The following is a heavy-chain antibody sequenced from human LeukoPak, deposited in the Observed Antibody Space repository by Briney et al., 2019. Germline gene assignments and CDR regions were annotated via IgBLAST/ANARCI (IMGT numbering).Heavy chain of an antibody. CDR2: IGVGSGST. Sequence: SVKVSCKTSGFTFSSSVMQWVRQARGQGLEWIGWIGVGSGSTNYAQKFQERVTITRDMSTRTAYMELSSLRSEDTAVYYCVRGRGLLWFGESDRGCDYWGQGTLVIVSS. CDR1: GFTFSSSV. J-gene: IGHJ4*02. V-gene: IGHV1-58*02. CDR3: VRGRGLLWFGESDRGCDY. D-gene: IGHD3-10*01.